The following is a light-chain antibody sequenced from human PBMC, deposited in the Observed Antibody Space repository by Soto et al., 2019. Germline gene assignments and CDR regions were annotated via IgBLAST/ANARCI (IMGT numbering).Light chain of an antibody. J-gene: IGKJ1*01. CDR3: QHLAT. CDR2: GAF. Sequence: FVLTQSPATLSLSPGETATLSCGAGWGLASSQFAWYQQRPGLAPRLLMFGAFTRAPGVPDRFRGGESGTDFTLTITKLEPEDFAVYYCQHLATFGQGTRVEMK. CDR1: WGLASSQ. V-gene: IGKV3D-20*01.